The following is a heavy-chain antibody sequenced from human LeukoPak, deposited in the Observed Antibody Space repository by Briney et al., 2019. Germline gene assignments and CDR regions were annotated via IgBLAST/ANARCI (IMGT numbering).Heavy chain of an antibody. CDR1: GNSISSSSYY. Sequence: NTSETLFLTCTVPGNSISSSSYYWVWIRQPPGKGLEWIGSINYYGKTYYNPSVKSRVTISVDTSKNQFSLMVRSVTAADTAVYYGARRGGWELLRGYFDYWGQGTLVTVSS. J-gene: IGHJ4*02. D-gene: IGHD1-26*01. CDR2: INYYGKT. V-gene: IGHV4-39*07. CDR3: ARRGGWELLRGYFDY.